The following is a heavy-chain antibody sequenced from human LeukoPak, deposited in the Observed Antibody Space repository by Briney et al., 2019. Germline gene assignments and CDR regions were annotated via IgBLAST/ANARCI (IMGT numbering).Heavy chain of an antibody. J-gene: IGHJ3*01. Sequence: PSETLSLTCTVSGGTITRSAYYWVWLRQSPGRGLVWLGSIYSNGDTYYNPSFESRVTIAIETSKNQFSLKMTSVTAADTAAYYCTSRGFRLPLDAFDVWGQGTRVAVSS. CDR2: IYSNGDT. V-gene: IGHV4-39*01. CDR1: GGTITRSAYY. CDR3: TSRGFRLPLDAFDV. D-gene: IGHD5-24*01.